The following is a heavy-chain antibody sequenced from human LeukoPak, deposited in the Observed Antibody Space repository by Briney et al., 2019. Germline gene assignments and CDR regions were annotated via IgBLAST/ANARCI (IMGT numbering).Heavy chain of an antibody. D-gene: IGHD6-19*01. V-gene: IGHV1-8*01. CDR1: GYALTSYD. CDR3: AISSAWYHDGFDI. CDR2: MNPNSGDT. J-gene: IGHJ3*02. Sequence: GASVKVSCKASGYALTSYDVHWVRQGIGQGLEWMGWMNPNSGDTGYTEKFQDRVTMTRDTSRRVAYMQLSSLRSDDTAVYYCAISSAWYHDGFDIWGQGTMVSVSS.